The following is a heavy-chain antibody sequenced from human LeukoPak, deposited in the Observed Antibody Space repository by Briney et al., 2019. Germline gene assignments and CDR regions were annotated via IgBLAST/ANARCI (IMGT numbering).Heavy chain of an antibody. D-gene: IGHD4-17*01. V-gene: IGHV3-74*01. CDR2: INRDGGTT. J-gene: IGHJ4*02. Sequence: PGGSLRLSCAASGFTFSSNWMHWVRQAPGKGLVWVSHINRDGGTTYYADSVKGRFTISRDNAKNTLYLQMNSPRAEDTAVYYCAMDAAVKDSWGQGTLVTVSS. CDR1: GFTFSSNW. CDR3: AMDAAVKDS.